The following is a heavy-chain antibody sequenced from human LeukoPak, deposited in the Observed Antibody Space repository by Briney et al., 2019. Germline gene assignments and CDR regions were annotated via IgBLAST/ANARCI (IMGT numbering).Heavy chain of an antibody. CDR2: ISGSGGST. J-gene: IGHJ4*02. CDR3: AKEKTYYDFWSGYSPRYFDC. V-gene: IGHV3-23*01. Sequence: GGSLRLSCAASGFTFSSYAMSWVRQAPGKGLEWVSAISGSGGSTYYADSVKGRFTISRDNSKNTLYLQMNSLRAEDTAVYYCAKEKTYYDFWSGYSPRYFDCWGQGTLVTVSS. CDR1: GFTFSSYA. D-gene: IGHD3-3*01.